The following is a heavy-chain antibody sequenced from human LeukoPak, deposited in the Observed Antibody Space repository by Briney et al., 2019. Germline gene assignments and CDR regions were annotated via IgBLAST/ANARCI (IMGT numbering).Heavy chain of an antibody. J-gene: IGHJ4*02. Sequence: PGGSLRLSCAASGFTFSSYATSWVRQAPGKGLEWISAISGSGGSTSYADSVKGRFTISRDNSKNTLYLQMNSLRAEDTAVYYCTRIPSSTSSWYYFDYWGQGTLVTVSS. CDR3: TRIPSSTSSWYYFDY. CDR2: ISGSGGST. CDR1: GFTFSSYA. V-gene: IGHV3-23*01. D-gene: IGHD6-13*01.